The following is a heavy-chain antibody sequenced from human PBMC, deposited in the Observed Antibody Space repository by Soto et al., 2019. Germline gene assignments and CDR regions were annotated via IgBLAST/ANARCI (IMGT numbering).Heavy chain of an antibody. CDR3: APKGGRGAAMDV. Sequence: QITLKESGPTLVKPTQTLTLTCTFSGFSVSTSGVGVAWILQPPGKALEWLALIYWDGDERYSPFLQSRVTITKDTSKNQVVLTMNNMDPVDTATYYCAPKGGRGAAMDVWGQGTTVTVSS. J-gene: IGHJ6*02. CDR2: IYWDGDE. CDR1: GFSVSTSGVG. D-gene: IGHD2-15*01. V-gene: IGHV2-5*02.